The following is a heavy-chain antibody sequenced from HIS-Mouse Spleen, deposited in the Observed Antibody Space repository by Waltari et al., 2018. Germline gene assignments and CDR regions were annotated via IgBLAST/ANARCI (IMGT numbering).Heavy chain of an antibody. CDR3: ARGGLLAATYYFDY. CDR2: IYYSGST. CDR1: GGSISSYY. D-gene: IGHD2-15*01. J-gene: IGHJ4*02. Sequence: QVQLQESGPGLVTPSETLSLTRTASGGSISSYYWSWIRQPPGKGLEWIGYIYYSGSTNYNPSLKSRVTISVDTSKNQFSLKLSSVTAADTAVYYCARGGLLAATYYFDYWGQGTLVTVSS. V-gene: IGHV4-59*08.